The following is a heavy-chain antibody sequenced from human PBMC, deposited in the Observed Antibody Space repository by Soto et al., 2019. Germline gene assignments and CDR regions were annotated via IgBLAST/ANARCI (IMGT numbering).Heavy chain of an antibody. J-gene: IGHJ4*02. Sequence: SLRLSCTASGFNLGNHAINWVRQAPGKGLEWVGLFRNQTYGGTTEYAASMKGRFTISRDDSNSIAYLQMNSLKTDDSAVYYCTTAHSPAIAYFFDYWGQGTLVTVSS. CDR1: GFNLGNHA. V-gene: IGHV3-49*04. D-gene: IGHD2-21*01. CDR3: TTAHSPAIAYFFDY. CDR2: FRNQTYGGTT.